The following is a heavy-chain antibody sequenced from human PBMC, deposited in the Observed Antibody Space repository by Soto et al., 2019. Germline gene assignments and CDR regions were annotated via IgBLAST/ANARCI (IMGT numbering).Heavy chain of an antibody. V-gene: IGHV4-39*01. D-gene: IGHD4-4*01. CDR2: IYYSGST. Sequence: SETLSRTCTVSGGSISSSIYYWGWIRQPPGKGLEWIGSIYYSGSTYYNPSLKSRVTISVDTSKNQFSLKLSSVTAADTAVYYCATNYAYYYYYGMDVWGQGTTVTVSS. CDR3: ATNYAYYYYYGMDV. J-gene: IGHJ6*02. CDR1: GGSISSSIYY.